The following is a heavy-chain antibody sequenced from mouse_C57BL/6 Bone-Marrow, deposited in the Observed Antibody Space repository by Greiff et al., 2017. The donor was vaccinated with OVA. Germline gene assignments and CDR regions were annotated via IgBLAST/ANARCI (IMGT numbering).Heavy chain of an antibody. Sequence: EVQLQQSGGGLVQPGGSMKLSCVASGFTFSNYWMNWVRQSPEKGLEWVAQIRLKSDNYATHYAESVKGRFTISRDDSKSSVYLQMNNLRAEDTGIYYCTGQAPSLWGQGTTLTVSS. CDR1: GFTFSNYW. CDR2: IRLKSDNYAT. CDR3: TGQAPSL. D-gene: IGHD3-2*02. J-gene: IGHJ2*01. V-gene: IGHV6-3*01.